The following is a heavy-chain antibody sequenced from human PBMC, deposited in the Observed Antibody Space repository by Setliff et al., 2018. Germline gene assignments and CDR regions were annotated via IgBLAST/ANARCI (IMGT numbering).Heavy chain of an antibody. V-gene: IGHV1-18*01. Sequence: ASVKVSCKASGYTFTDDGVTWVRQAPGQGLEWVGWISPYTGNAYYAPKFQGRVSLTTDTSTTTAYMDLRSLRPDDTAIYFCSRFVRFCTTNRSQRLSGDDYWGQGTLVTVS. J-gene: IGHJ4*02. D-gene: IGHD1-26*01. CDR3: SRFVRFCTTNRSQRLSGDDY. CDR2: ISPYTGNA. CDR1: GYTFTDDG.